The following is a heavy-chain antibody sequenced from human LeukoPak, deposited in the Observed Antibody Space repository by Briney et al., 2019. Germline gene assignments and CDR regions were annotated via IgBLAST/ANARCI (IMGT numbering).Heavy chain of an antibody. Sequence: SETLSLTCAAYGGSFSGYYWSWLRQPPGKGLEWIGEINHSGSTNYNPSPKNRVTISAGTTNNKFSLQQSSVTAAETAVYYCARGRRTPPAFDIWGQGTMVTVSS. J-gene: IGHJ3*02. D-gene: IGHD2-2*01. CDR2: INHSGST. V-gene: IGHV4-34*01. CDR3: ARGRRTPPAFDI. CDR1: GGSFSGYY.